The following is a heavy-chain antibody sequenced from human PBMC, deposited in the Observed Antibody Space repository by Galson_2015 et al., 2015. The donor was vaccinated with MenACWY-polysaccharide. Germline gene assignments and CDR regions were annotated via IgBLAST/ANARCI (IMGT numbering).Heavy chain of an antibody. Sequence: SLRLSCAASGFIVTSNHMNWVRQAPGKGLEWISLIYSGGATEYADSVKGRFTLSRDSSKNTLFLEMNSLRAEETAVYYCARDRFLDYWGQGTLVTVSS. D-gene: IGHD3-10*01. V-gene: IGHV3-53*01. CDR3: ARDRFLDY. CDR2: IYSGGAT. CDR1: GFIVTSNH. J-gene: IGHJ4*02.